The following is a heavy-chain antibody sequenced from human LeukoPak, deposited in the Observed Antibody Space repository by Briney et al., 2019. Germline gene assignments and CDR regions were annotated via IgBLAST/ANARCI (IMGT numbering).Heavy chain of an antibody. D-gene: IGHD3/OR15-3a*01. CDR2: IWYDGSNK. V-gene: IGHV3-33*01. CDR1: GFTFGSYD. J-gene: IGHJ4*02. Sequence: PGGSLRLSCAASGFTFGSYDMHWVRQAPGKGQEWVAVIWYDGSNKYYADSVKGRFTISRDISKNTLYLQMNSLRAEDTAVYYCARHKDWTFDYWGQGTLVTVSS. CDR3: ARHKDWTFDY.